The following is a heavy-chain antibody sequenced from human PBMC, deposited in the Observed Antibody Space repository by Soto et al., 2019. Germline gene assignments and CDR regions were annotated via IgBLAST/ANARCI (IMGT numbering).Heavy chain of an antibody. V-gene: IGHV3-23*01. D-gene: IGHD5-12*01. J-gene: IGHJ4*02. CDR3: AKAKYSGYDISLNFDY. Sequence: EVQLLESGGGLVQPGGSLRLSWAVSGFTFSSYPRSWVRQAPGKGLEWVSGISGSGGSTYYADSVKGRFTSSRDNTKNTLYLQMTSLRVEDTAVYYCAKAKYSGYDISLNFDYWGQGTLATVSS. CDR2: ISGSGGST. CDR1: GFTFSSYP.